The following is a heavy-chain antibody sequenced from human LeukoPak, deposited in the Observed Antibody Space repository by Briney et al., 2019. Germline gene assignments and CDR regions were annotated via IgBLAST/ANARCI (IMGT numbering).Heavy chain of an antibody. D-gene: IGHD5-18*01. CDR2: IYYSGST. J-gene: IGHJ4*02. CDR3: ARETAMALYFDY. V-gene: IGHV4-31*03. CDR1: GGSISSGGYY. Sequence: SETLSLTCTVSGGSISSGGYYWSWIRQHPGKGLEWIGYIYYSGSTYYNPSLKSRVTISVDTSKNQFSLKLSSVTAADKAAYYCARETAMALYFDYWGQGTLVTVSS.